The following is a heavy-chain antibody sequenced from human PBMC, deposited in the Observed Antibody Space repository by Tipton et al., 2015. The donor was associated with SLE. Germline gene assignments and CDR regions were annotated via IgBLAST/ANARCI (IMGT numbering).Heavy chain of an antibody. Sequence: TLSLTCAVTGYSINSDSYWGWIRQPPGKGLEWIGSIYHSGSTYYNPSLKSRVTISVDTSKNQFSLKLNSVTAADTAVFYCAREAQYDSSAPFFDSWGQGTLVTVSS. V-gene: IGHV4-38-2*02. J-gene: IGHJ4*02. CDR2: IYHSGST. D-gene: IGHD6-6*01. CDR3: AREAQYDSSAPFFDS. CDR1: GYSINSDSY.